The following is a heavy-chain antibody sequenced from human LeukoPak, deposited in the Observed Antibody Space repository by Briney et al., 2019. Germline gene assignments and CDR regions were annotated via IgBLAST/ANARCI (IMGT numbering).Heavy chain of an antibody. V-gene: IGHV4-59*01. CDR3: ARVGGSYGGEAFDI. CDR1: GGSISSYY. CDR2: IYYSGST. Sequence: SETLSLXCTVSGGSISSYYWSWVRQPPGKGLEWVGYIYYSGSTNYNPSLKSRVTISVDTSKNQFSLKLSSLTAADTAVYYCARVGGSYGGEAFDIWGQGTMVTVSS. D-gene: IGHD1-26*01. J-gene: IGHJ3*02.